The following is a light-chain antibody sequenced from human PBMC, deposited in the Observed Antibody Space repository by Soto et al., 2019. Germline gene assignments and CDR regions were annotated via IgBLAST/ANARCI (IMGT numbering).Light chain of an antibody. CDR2: GNS. J-gene: IGLJ3*02. CDR3: QAYDDRLGAGV. Sequence: QSVLTQTPSVSGAPGQTVTISCTGSGSNIGANSHVHWYQQLPGTAPKLLIYGNSNRPSGVPDRFSGSRSGTSASLAITGLQAEDEADYYCQAYDDRLGAGVFGGGTKLTVL. CDR1: GSNIGANSH. V-gene: IGLV1-40*01.